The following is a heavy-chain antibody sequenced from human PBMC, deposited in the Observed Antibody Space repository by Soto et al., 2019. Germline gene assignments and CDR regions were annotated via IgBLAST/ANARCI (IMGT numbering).Heavy chain of an antibody. CDR1: GFTFSSYG. Sequence: QVQLVESGGGVVQPGRSLRLSCAASGFTFSSYGMHWVRQAPGKGLEWVAVISYDGSNKYYADSVKGRFTISRDNSKNTLYLQMNSLRAEDTAVYYCAKPDSSSWPLLDCWGQGTLVTVSS. D-gene: IGHD6-13*01. CDR2: ISYDGSNK. J-gene: IGHJ4*02. CDR3: AKPDSSSWPLLDC. V-gene: IGHV3-30*18.